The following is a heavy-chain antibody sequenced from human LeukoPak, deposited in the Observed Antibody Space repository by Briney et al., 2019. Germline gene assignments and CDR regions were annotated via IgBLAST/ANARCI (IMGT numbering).Heavy chain of an antibody. CDR3: AREFPSY. V-gene: IGHV3-48*04. CDR1: GFTFRSYS. CDR2: ISSSSTI. Sequence: GGSLRLSCAASGFTFRSYSMNGVRQAPGKGREWVSYISSSSTIYYADSVKGRFTISRDNAKNSLYLQMNSLRAEDTAVYYCAREFPSYWGQGTLVPVSS. J-gene: IGHJ4*02.